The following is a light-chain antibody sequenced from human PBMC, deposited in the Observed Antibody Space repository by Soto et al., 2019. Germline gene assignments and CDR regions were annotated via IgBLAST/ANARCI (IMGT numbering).Light chain of an antibody. CDR3: QQYNNWPPWT. Sequence: GMTQSPATLSVSPGERATLSCRASESVSSRLAWYQQKPGQPPRLLIYGTSTRATGIPARFSGSGSGTEFTLTISSLQSEDFAVYYCQQYNNWPPWTFGQGTQVEIE. CDR2: GTS. J-gene: IGKJ1*01. CDR1: ESVSSR. V-gene: IGKV3-15*01.